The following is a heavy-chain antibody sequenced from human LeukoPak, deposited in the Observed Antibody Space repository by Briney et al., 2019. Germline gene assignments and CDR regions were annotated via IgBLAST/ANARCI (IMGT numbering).Heavy chain of an antibody. V-gene: IGHV3-23*01. J-gene: IGHJ3*02. CDR3: AKDPIVVVVAARDDAFDI. Sequence: GGSLRLSCAASGFTFSTYAMSWVRQAPGKGLEWVSVISGSGGTTYYADSVKGRFTISRDNSKNTLHLQMNSLRTEDTAVYYCAKDPIVVVVAARDDAFDIWGQGTMVTVSS. CDR1: GFTFSTYA. CDR2: ISGSGGTT. D-gene: IGHD2-15*01.